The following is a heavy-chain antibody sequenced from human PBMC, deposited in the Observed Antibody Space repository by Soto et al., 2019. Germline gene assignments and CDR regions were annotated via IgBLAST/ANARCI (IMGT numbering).Heavy chain of an antibody. CDR3: ARHGPDSGWFFFDP. D-gene: IGHD6-19*01. Sequence: PXAGLSLPCSLCGGGIGGYYWSWIGQPPGKALEWIGYVSYSGSTDYHPSLKSRVSISIDTSKNQFSLKMISVTAADTAVYYCARHGPDSGWFFFDPSGQGALVTSPQ. CDR2: VSYSGST. V-gene: IGHV4-59*08. CDR1: GGGIGGYY. J-gene: IGHJ5*02.